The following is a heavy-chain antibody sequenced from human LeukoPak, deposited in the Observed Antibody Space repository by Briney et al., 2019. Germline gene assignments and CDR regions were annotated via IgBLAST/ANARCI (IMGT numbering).Heavy chain of an antibody. CDR2: IYNTGST. J-gene: IGHJ4*02. CDR1: GDSINSNY. V-gene: IGHV4-59*12. CDR3: ASFYGSGSKPFDY. Sequence: SETLSLTCSVSGDSINSNYWSWIRQSPGKGLEWIGYIYNTGSTNYSPSLKSRVSIMKDTSKNQFSLKLSSVTAADTAVYYCASFYGSGSKPFDYWGQGTLVTVSS. D-gene: IGHD3-10*01.